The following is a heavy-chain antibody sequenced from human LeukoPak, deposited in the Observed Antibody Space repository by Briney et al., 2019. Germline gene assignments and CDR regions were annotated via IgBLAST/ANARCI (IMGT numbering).Heavy chain of an antibody. D-gene: IGHD2-8*01. V-gene: IGHV4-4*02. J-gene: IGHJ3*01. Sequence: PSETLSLTCAVSGDSISDKYWWRWVRQFPDKGLEWIGEVYRSGGTSYNPSLKSRVTVSTDYSKNQFSLNLRSVTAADTAVYYCGRHANGDSSAAFDLWGQGTMVFVSS. CDR2: VYRSGGT. CDR1: GDSISDKYW. CDR3: GRHANGDSSAAFDL.